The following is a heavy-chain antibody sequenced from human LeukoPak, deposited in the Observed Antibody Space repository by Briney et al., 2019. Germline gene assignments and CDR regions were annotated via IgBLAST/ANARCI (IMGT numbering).Heavy chain of an antibody. V-gene: IGHV3-23*01. CDR1: GFTFSSYA. Sequence: GGSLRLSCAASGFTFSSYAMSWVRQAPGRGLEWVSAISGSGDRTYYADSVKGRFTISRDNSKNTLYLQMNSLRAEDTAVYYRAKDQGYYYGSGSSYFDYWGQGTLVTVSS. CDR3: AKDQGYYYGSGSSYFDY. CDR2: ISGSGDRT. J-gene: IGHJ4*02. D-gene: IGHD3-10*01.